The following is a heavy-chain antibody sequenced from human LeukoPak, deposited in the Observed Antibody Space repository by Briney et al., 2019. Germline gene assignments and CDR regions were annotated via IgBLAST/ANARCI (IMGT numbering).Heavy chain of an antibody. CDR1: GGSITSYY. V-gene: IGHV4-59*01. D-gene: IGHD2-2*01. CDR2: IYYSGST. CDR3: ARQIGYCSSTSCYPGNWFDP. J-gene: IGHJ5*02. Sequence: SETLSLTCTVSGGSITSYYWSWIRQPPGKGLEWIGYIYYSGSTNYNPSLKSRVTISVDTSKNQFSLKLSSVTAADTAVYYCARQIGYCSSTSCYPGNWFDPWGQGTLVTVSS.